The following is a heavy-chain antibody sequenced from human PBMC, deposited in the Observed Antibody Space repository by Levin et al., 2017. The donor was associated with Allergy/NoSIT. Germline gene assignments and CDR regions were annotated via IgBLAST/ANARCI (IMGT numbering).Heavy chain of an antibody. CDR3: AKASDYGDGTVDY. CDR1: GFTFSSYG. J-gene: IGHJ4*02. CDR2: ISYDGSNK. V-gene: IGHV3-30*18. Sequence: SGGSLRLSCAASGFTFSSYGMHWVRQAPGKGLEWVAVISYDGSNKYYADSVKGRFTISRDNSKNTLYLQMNSLRAEDTAVYYCAKASDYGDGTVDYWGQGTLVTVSS. D-gene: IGHD4-17*01.